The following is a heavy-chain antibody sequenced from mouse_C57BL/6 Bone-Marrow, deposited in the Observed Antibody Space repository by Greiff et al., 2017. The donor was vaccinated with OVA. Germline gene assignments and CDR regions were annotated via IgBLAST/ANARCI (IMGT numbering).Heavy chain of an antibody. J-gene: IGHJ3*01. CDR3: ARQYYYDGSSDWFAY. V-gene: IGHV5-12*01. CDR1: GFTFSDYY. Sequence: EVQGVESGGGLVQPGGSLKLSCAASGFTFSDYYLYWVRQTPEKCLALVAYISNGGGSTYYPDTVKGRFTLTRDNAKNTLYLQMSRLKSEDTAMYYCARQYYYDGSSDWFAYWGQGTLVTVSA. D-gene: IGHD1-1*01. CDR2: ISNGGGST.